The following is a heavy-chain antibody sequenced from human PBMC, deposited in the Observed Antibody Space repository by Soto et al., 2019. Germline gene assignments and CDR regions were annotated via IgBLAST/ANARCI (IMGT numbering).Heavy chain of an antibody. J-gene: IGHJ5*02. V-gene: IGHV2-5*02. Sequence: QITLKESGPTLVKPTQTLTLTCTFSGFSLSTSGVGVGWIRQPPGKALEWLALIYWDDDKRYSPSLKSRLTITKDTSKNQVVLTITNMDPVHTATYYCAHSITMVRGVIKASWFDPWGQGTLVTVSS. D-gene: IGHD3-10*01. CDR2: IYWDDDK. CDR1: GFSLSTSGVG. CDR3: AHSITMVRGVIKASWFDP.